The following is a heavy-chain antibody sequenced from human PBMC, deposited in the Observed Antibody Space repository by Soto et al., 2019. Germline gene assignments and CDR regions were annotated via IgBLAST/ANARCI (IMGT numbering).Heavy chain of an antibody. V-gene: IGHV1-69*02. CDR1: GETVSSYT. Sequence: PVKVDCKGSGETVSSYTSSWVRQAPGQGLEWMGRIIPILGIANYAQKFQGRVTITADNSKNTLYLQMNSLRAEDTATYYCANKVSGSHPFDYWGQGTLVTVSS. D-gene: IGHD1-26*01. CDR2: IIPILGIA. CDR3: ANKVSGSHPFDY. J-gene: IGHJ4*02.